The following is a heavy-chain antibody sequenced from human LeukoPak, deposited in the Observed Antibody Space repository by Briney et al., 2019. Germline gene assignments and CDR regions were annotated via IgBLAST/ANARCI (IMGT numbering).Heavy chain of an antibody. CDR3: ARAGGSYGDAFDI. CDR1: GGSIRSYY. Sequence: SETLSLTCTVSGGSIRSYYWTWIRQPPGKGLEWIGYIYYSGSTNYNPSLKSRVTISLDTSKNQFSLKLSSVTAADTAVYYCARAGGSYGDAFDIWGQGTMVTVSS. D-gene: IGHD1-26*01. J-gene: IGHJ3*02. CDR2: IYYSGST. V-gene: IGHV4-59*01.